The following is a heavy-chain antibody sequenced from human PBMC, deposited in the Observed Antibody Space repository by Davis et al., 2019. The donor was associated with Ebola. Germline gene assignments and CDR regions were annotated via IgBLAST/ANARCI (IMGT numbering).Heavy chain of an antibody. Sequence: ASVKVSCKSSGCTFTSYGLVWVRQAPGLGLEWMGWISGFNTNTNFAQKFQGRVTVSKDTSTNTAYMDLRCLTSDDTAIYYCARAPNYDVLTGTSSYYFDYWGQGTLVTVSS. CDR3: ARAPNYDVLTGTSSYYFDY. CDR2: ISGFNTNT. CDR1: GCTFTSYG. J-gene: IGHJ4*02. D-gene: IGHD3-9*01. V-gene: IGHV1-18*04.